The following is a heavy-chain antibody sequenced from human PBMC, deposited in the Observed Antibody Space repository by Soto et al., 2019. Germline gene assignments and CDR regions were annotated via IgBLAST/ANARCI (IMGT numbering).Heavy chain of an antibody. CDR3: ARDFRVEEATMIVVVSNDAFDI. V-gene: IGHV3-21*01. D-gene: IGHD3-22*01. CDR2: ISSSSSYI. Sequence: PGGSLRLSCAASGFTFSSYSMNWVRQAPGKGLEWVSSISSSSSYIYYADSVKGRFTISRDNAKNSLYLQMNSLRAEDTAVYYCARDFRVEEATMIVVVSNDAFDIWGQGTMVTVSS. J-gene: IGHJ3*02. CDR1: GFTFSSYS.